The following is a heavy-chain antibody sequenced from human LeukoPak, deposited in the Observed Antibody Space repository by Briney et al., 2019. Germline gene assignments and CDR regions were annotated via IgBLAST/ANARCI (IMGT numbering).Heavy chain of an antibody. CDR3: ATIMDTVSPAAFGY. D-gene: IGHD5-18*01. J-gene: IGHJ4*02. V-gene: IGHV4-31*03. CDR2: IYYSGST. Sequence: SQTLSLTCTVSGGSISSGGYYWSWIRQHPGKGLEWIGYIYYSGSTYYNPSLKSRVTISVDTSKNQFSLKLSSVTAADTAVYYCATIMDTVSPAAFGYWGQGTLVTVSS. CDR1: GGSISSGGYY.